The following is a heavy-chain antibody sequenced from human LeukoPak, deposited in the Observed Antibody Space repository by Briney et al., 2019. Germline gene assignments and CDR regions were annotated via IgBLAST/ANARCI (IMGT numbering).Heavy chain of an antibody. CDR3: ARDLKPRYFDL. V-gene: IGHV4-59*01. CDR1: GSSISSYY. Sequence: TPSETLSLTCTVSGSSISSYYWSWIRQPPGKGLEWIGYIYYSGSTNYNPSLKSRVTISVDTSKNQFSLKLSSVTAADTAVYYCARDLKPRYFDLWGRGTLVTVSS. J-gene: IGHJ2*01. CDR2: IYYSGST.